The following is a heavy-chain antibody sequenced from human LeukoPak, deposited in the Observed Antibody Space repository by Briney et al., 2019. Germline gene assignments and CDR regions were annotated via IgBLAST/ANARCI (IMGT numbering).Heavy chain of an antibody. CDR2: IYTSGST. CDR3: ARHQGGDLLWFGELGAFDI. V-gene: IGHV4-61*02. D-gene: IGHD3-10*01. CDR1: GGSVSSGSYY. Sequence: SETLSLTCTVSGGSVSSGSYYWSWIRQPAGKGLEWIGRIYTSGSTNYNPSLKSRVTISVDTSKNQCSLKLSSVTAADTAVYYCARHQGGDLLWFGELGAFDIWGQGTMVTVSS. J-gene: IGHJ3*02.